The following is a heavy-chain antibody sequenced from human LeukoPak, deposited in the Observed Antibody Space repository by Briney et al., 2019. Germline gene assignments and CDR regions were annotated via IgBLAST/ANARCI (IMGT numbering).Heavy chain of an antibody. V-gene: IGHV4-59*08. CDR2: IYYSGST. CDR1: GGSISSYY. D-gene: IGHD2-15*01. J-gene: IGHJ6*02. Sequence: PSETLSLTCTVSGGSISSYYWSWIRQPPGKGLEWIGYIYYSGSTNYNPSLKSRVTISVDTSKNQFSLKLSSVTAADTAVYYCARSCSGGSCYPNYYYYYGMDVWGQGTTVTVSS. CDR3: ARSCSGGSCYPNYYYYYGMDV.